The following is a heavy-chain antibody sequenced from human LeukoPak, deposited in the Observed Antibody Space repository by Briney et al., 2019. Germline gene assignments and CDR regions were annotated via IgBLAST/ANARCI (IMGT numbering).Heavy chain of an antibody. CDR3: QTRGYSSGWYYYYYMDV. J-gene: IGHJ6*03. D-gene: IGHD6-19*01. CDR2: INPNSGGT. Sequence: ASVKVSCKASGYTFTGYYMHWVRQAPGQGLEWMGWINPNSGGTNYAQKFQGRVTMTRDTSTSTAYMELGRLRSDDTAVYYCQTRGYSSGWYYYYYMDVWGKGTTVTISS. V-gene: IGHV1-2*02. CDR1: GYTFTGYY.